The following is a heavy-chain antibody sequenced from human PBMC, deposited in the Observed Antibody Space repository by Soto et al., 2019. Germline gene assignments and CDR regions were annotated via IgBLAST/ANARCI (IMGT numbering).Heavy chain of an antibody. J-gene: IGHJ3*02. D-gene: IGHD2-15*01. CDR1: GFTFSSYG. V-gene: IGHV3-33*01. CDR2: IWSDGSDK. Sequence: QVQLVESGGGVVQPGRSLRLSCAASGFTFSSYGMHWVRQAPGKGLEWVAVIWSDGSDKYYADSVKGRFTISRDNSKNTLYLQMNSLRAEDTAVYYCARRVALRYAFDMWGQGTVVTVSS. CDR3: ARRVALRYAFDM.